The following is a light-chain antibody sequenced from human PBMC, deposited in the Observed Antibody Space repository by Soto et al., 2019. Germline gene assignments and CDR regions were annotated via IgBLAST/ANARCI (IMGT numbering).Light chain of an antibody. CDR3: QVWDRSSDHYV. J-gene: IGLJ1*01. CDR2: DDS. Sequence: SYELTQPPSVSVAPGQTARITCGGNNIGSKSLHCYQQKPGQAPVLVVYDDSDRPSGIPERFSGSNYGNTATLPISRVEAGDEDDYYCQVWDRSSDHYVFGTGTQLTVL. V-gene: IGLV3-21*02. CDR1: NIGSKS.